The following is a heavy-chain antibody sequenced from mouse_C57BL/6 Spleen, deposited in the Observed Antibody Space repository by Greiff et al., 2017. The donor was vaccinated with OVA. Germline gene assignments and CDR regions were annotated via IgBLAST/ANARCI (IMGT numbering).Heavy chain of an antibody. CDR3: ARGSSGYAGFAY. CDR1: GYAFSSSW. CDR2: IYPGDGDT. J-gene: IGHJ3*01. D-gene: IGHD3-2*02. Sequence: QVQLKESGPELVKPGASVKISCKASGYAFSSSWMNWVKQRPGKGLEWIGRIYPGDGDTNYNGKFKGKATLTADKSSSTAYMQLSSLTSEDSAVYFCARGSSGYAGFAYWGKGTLVTVSA. V-gene: IGHV1-82*01.